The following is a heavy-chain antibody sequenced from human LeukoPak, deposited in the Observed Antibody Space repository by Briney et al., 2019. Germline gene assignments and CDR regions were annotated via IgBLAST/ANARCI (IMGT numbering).Heavy chain of an antibody. V-gene: IGHV1-18*01. Sequence: ASVKVSCKASGFSFSSYGIIWVRQAPGQGLEWMGWIYVYNGNTDYPQRLQGRVTMTTDSSTSTAYMELRSLRSDDTAVYYCARGTTGRPTRDAFDIWGQGTMVTVSS. CDR1: GFSFSSYG. D-gene: IGHD1-1*01. J-gene: IGHJ3*02. CDR3: ARGTTGRPTRDAFDI. CDR2: IYVYNGNT.